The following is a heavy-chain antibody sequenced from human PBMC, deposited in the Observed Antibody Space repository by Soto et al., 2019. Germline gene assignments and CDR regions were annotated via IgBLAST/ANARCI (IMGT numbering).Heavy chain of an antibody. Sequence: GESLEISCQGPGYRFCSSWIGCVRQNPGKRLEWLGNVYTSDSDVRYSPAFEGQVTISADNSINTAYLHLLNLKAPDTAIYYCIQGATSPLDSWGQGTRVTVSS. CDR3: IQGATSPLDS. V-gene: IGHV5-51*01. CDR1: GYRFCSSW. CDR2: VYTSDSDV. D-gene: IGHD5-18*01. J-gene: IGHJ5*01.